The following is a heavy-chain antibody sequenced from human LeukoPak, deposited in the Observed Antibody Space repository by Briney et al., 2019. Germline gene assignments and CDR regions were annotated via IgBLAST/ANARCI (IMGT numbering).Heavy chain of an antibody. CDR2: ISSSSSYI. CDR1: GFTFSSYS. CDR3: ARGGNYDSSGYLDY. Sequence: GGSLRLSCAASGFTFSSYSMNWVRQAPGKGLEWVSSISSSSSYIYYADSVKGRFTISRDNAKNSLYLQMNSLRAEDTAEYYCARGGNYDSSGYLDYWGQGTLVTVSS. J-gene: IGHJ4*02. D-gene: IGHD3-22*01. V-gene: IGHV3-21*01.